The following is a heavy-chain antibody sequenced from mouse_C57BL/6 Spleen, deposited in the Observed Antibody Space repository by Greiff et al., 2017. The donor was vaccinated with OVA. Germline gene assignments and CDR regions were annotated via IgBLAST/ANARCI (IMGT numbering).Heavy chain of an antibody. Sequence: EVQRVESGGDLVKPGGSLKLSCAASGFTFSSYGMSWVRQTPDKRLEWVATISSGGSYTYYPDSVKGRFPISRDNAKNTLYLQMSSLKSEDTAMYYCARGGGYSNYENFDVWGTGTTVTVSS. V-gene: IGHV5-6*01. CDR3: ARGGGYSNYENFDV. CDR2: ISSGGSYT. J-gene: IGHJ1*03. CDR1: GFTFSSYG. D-gene: IGHD2-5*01.